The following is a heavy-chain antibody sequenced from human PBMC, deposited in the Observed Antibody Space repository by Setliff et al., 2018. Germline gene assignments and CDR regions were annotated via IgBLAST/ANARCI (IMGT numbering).Heavy chain of an antibody. CDR3: ARRATYYNFWSGYYDY. J-gene: IGHJ4*02. D-gene: IGHD3-3*01. Sequence: TSETLSLTCTVSGGSTSSSSYYWGWIRQPPGKGLEWIGSIYYSGSTYYNPSLKSRVTISVDTSKNQFSLKLSSVTAADTAVYYCARRATYYNFWSGYYDYWGQGTLVTVSS. CDR1: GGSTSSSSYY. CDR2: IYYSGST. V-gene: IGHV4-39*07.